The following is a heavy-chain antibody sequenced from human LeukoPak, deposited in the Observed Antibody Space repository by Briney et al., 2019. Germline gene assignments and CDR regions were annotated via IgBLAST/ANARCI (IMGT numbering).Heavy chain of an antibody. V-gene: IGHV3-43*01. CDR1: GFTFDDYA. CDR2: ISSDGDST. CDR3: AKADCSSSSCYTVDY. J-gene: IGHJ4*02. D-gene: IGHD2-2*02. Sequence: SGGSLRLSCAASGFTFDDYAMHWVRQAPGKGLQWVSLISSDGDSTNYADSVKGRFTISRDNSKNSLYLQMNSLRTEDTALYYCAKADCSSSSCYTVDYWGQGTLVTVSS.